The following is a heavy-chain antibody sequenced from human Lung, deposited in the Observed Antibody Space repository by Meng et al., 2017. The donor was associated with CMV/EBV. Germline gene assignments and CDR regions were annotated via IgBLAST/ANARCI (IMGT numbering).Heavy chain of an antibody. V-gene: IGHV1-46*01. CDR2: INPSGGST. J-gene: IGHJ5*02. CDR3: ARERCNSISGCEGGAWFDA. D-gene: IGHD2/OR15-2a*01. CDR1: GYIFTSYS. Sequence: ASVKVSCKASGYIFTSYSMHWVRQAPGQGLEWMGIINPSGGSTSYAQRFQGRVTMTRDTSKSTVYMELSSLKSDGRAVYYCARERCNSISGCEGGAWFDAWGQGTLVTVSS.